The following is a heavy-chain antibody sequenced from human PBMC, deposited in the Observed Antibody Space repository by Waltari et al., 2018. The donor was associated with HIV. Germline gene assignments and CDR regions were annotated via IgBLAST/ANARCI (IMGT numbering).Heavy chain of an antibody. CDR2: IFSGGST. Sequence: EVRLVESGGALIQPGGSLRLSCVASGFSVGDHYLTCVRQAPGKGLEWVAIIFSGGSTYYADSVRGRFIISRDNSKNTLYLQMNSLTAEDTAIYYCARGLGLTVAVSGIRPFDYWGQGTLVTVSS. CDR3: ARGLGLTVAVSGIRPFDY. D-gene: IGHD6-19*01. J-gene: IGHJ4*02. CDR1: GFSVGDHY. V-gene: IGHV3-53*01.